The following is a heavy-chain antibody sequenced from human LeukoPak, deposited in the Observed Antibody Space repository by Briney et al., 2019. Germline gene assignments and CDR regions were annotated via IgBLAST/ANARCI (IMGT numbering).Heavy chain of an antibody. Sequence: PSETLSLTCAVYGGSFSGYYWRWIRQPPGKGLEWIGEINHSGSTNYNPSLKSRVTISVDTSKNQFSLKLSSVTAADTAVYYCARIVVVVAAIFLNWFDPWGQGTLVTVSS. D-gene: IGHD2-15*01. CDR1: GGSFSGYY. V-gene: IGHV4-34*01. CDR2: INHSGST. CDR3: ARIVVVVAAIFLNWFDP. J-gene: IGHJ5*02.